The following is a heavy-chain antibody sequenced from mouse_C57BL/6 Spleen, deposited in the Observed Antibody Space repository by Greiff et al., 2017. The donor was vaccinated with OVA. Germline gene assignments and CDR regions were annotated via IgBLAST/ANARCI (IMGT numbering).Heavy chain of an antibody. CDR2: INPNNGGT. Sequence: VQLKESGPELVKPGASVKIPCKASGYTFTDYNMDWVKQSHGKSLEWIGDINPNNGGTIYNQKFQGKATLTVDKSSSTAYMELRSLTSEDTAVYCSARGAYGRGYFDVWGTGTTVTVSS. V-gene: IGHV1-18*01. CDR3: ARGAYGRGYFDV. D-gene: IGHD1-1*01. J-gene: IGHJ1*03. CDR1: GYTFTDYN.